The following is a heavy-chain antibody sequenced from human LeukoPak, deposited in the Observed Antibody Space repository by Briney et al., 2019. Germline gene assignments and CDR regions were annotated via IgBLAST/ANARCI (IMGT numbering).Heavy chain of an antibody. CDR1: GFTFSSYA. Sequence: GGSLRLSCAASGFTFSSYAMSWVRQAPGKGLEWVSAISGSGGSTYYADSVKGRFTISRDNSKNTLYLQMNSLRAEDTAVYYCAKDGAYCSGGSCYLLAFDIWGQGTMVTVSS. J-gene: IGHJ3*02. CDR2: ISGSGGST. D-gene: IGHD2-15*01. V-gene: IGHV3-23*01. CDR3: AKDGAYCSGGSCYLLAFDI.